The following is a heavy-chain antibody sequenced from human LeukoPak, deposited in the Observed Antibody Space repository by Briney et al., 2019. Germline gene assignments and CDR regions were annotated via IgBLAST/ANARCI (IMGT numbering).Heavy chain of an antibody. J-gene: IGHJ4*02. V-gene: IGHV1-69*06. CDR2: IIPIFGTA. D-gene: IGHD3-10*01. Sequence: ASVKVSCKASGGTFSSYAISWVRQAPGQGLEWMGGIIPIFGTANYAQKFQGRVTITADKSTSTAYMELSSLRSEDTAVYYCATEGKMVRGVYTDYWGQGTLVTVSS. CDR1: GGTFSSYA. CDR3: ATEGKMVRGVYTDY.